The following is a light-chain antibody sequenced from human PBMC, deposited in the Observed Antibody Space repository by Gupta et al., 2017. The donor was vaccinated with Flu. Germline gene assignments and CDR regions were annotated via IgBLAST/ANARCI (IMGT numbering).Light chain of an antibody. V-gene: IGKV1-5*03. CDR1: QSISSW. J-gene: IGKJ2*01. CDR2: KAP. CDR3: QQYNSYSQYT. Sequence: DIQMTQSPSTLSASVGDRVTITCRASQSISSWLAWYQQKPGKAPKLLIYKAPSLESGVPSRFSGSGSGTEFTLTISSLQPDDFATYYCQQYNSYSQYTFGQGTKLEIK.